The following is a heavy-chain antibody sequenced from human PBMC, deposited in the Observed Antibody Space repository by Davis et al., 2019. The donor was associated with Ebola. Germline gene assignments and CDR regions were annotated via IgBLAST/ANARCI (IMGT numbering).Heavy chain of an antibody. J-gene: IGHJ4*02. CDR3: ARALGYCTGGVCPYFDY. D-gene: IGHD2-8*02. Sequence: ASVKVSCKASGYTFTSYGISWVRQAPGQGLEWMGWINAGDGKIIYSENFQGRLTITRDTSTSTAYMELRSLRSDDTAVYYCARALGYCTGGVCPYFDYWGQGTLVTVSS. CDR1: GYTFTSYG. V-gene: IGHV1-18*01. CDR2: INAGDGKI.